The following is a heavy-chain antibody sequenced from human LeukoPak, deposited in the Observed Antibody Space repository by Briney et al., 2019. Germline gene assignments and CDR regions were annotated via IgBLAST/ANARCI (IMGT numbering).Heavy chain of an antibody. CDR2: ISSSGSTI. J-gene: IGHJ4*02. V-gene: IGHV3-48*03. CDR1: GFTFSSYE. CDR3: AKRTDYFDY. Sequence: GGSLRLSCAASGFTFSSYEMNWVRQAPGKGLEWVSYISSSGSTIYYADSVKGRFTISRDNAKNSLYLQMNSPRAEDTAVYYCAKRTDYFDYWGQGTLVTVSS. D-gene: IGHD1/OR15-1a*01.